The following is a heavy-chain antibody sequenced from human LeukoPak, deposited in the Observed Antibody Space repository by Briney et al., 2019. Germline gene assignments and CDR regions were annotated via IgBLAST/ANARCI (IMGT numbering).Heavy chain of an antibody. CDR1: GFTFSSDW. J-gene: IGHJ3*02. CDR2: IKQDGSEK. CDR3: ARHAGYCSGGSCYGDAFDI. D-gene: IGHD2-15*01. Sequence: GGSLRLSCAASGFTFSSDWMSWVREAPGEGVGWVANIKQDGSEKYYVDSVKGGFTLSRDKAKNSLYLQMNSLRAEGTAVYYCARHAGYCSGGSCYGDAFDIWGQGTMVTVSS. V-gene: IGHV3-7*03.